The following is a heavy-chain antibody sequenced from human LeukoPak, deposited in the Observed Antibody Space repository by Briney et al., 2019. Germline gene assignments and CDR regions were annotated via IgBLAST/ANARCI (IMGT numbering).Heavy chain of an antibody. CDR2: INWNGGST. CDR3: ARGYGSGEDGDY. V-gene: IGHV3-20*04. CDR1: GFTFDDYG. J-gene: IGHJ4*02. Sequence: AGSLRLSCAASGFTFDDYGMSWVLQAPGKGLEWVSGINWNGGSTGYADSLKGRFTISRDNAKNSLYLQMNSLRAEDTALYYCARGYGSGEDGDYWGQGTLVTVSS. D-gene: IGHD3-10*01.